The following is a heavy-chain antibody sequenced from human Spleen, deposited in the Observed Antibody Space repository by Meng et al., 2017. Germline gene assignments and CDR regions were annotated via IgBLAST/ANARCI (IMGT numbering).Heavy chain of an antibody. CDR2: IIPILGIA. CDR3: AREGINYYGSGSYYIPYYFDY. CDR1: GGIFSNYV. D-gene: IGHD3-10*01. V-gene: IGHV1-69*04. Sequence: SVKVSCKALGGIFSNYVIGWVRQAPGQGLEWMGRIIPILGIANYAQKFQGRVTITADKSTSTAYMELSSLRSEDTAVYYCAREGINYYGSGSYYIPYYFDYWGQGTLVTVSS. J-gene: IGHJ4*02.